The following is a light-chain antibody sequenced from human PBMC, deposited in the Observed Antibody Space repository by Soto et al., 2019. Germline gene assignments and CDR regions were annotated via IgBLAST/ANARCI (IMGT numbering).Light chain of an antibody. V-gene: IGLV2-14*01. J-gene: IGLJ1*01. CDR2: EVS. CDR1: SSDVGGYNY. Sequence: QSVLTQPASVSGSPGQSMTISWTGTSSDVGGYNYVSWYQQHPGKAPKLMIYEVSNRPSGVSNRFSGSKSGNTASLTISGLQAEDEADYYCSSYTSSSTFYVFGTGTKVTV. CDR3: SSYTSSSTFYV.